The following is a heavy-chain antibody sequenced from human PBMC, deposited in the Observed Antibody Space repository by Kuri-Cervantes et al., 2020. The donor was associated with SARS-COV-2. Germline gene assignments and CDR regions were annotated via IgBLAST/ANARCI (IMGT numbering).Heavy chain of an antibody. CDR1: GFTFSSYS. Sequence: GESLKISCAASGFTFSSYSMNWVRQAPGKGLEWVSYISSSSTIYYADSVKGRFTISRDNAKNSLYLQMNSLRAEDTAVYYCARDSYGDGNGLDYWGQGTLVTVSS. V-gene: IGHV3-48*01. CDR2: ISSSSTI. D-gene: IGHD4-17*01. J-gene: IGHJ4*02. CDR3: ARDSYGDGNGLDY.